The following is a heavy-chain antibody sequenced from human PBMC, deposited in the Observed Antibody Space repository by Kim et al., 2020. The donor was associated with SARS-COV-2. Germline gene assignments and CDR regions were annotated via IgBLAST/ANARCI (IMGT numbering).Heavy chain of an antibody. V-gene: IGHV3-74*01. CDR2: INPDASIT. CDR1: GFAFNTYW. Sequence: GGSLRLSCTASGFAFNTYWMHWVRQAPGKGLVWVSRINPDASITTYADSVKGRFTISRDNAKNTVYLQMNSLRAGDTAVYFCVRGRDMVPRALDYWGQGAPVTVSS. D-gene: IGHD5-12*01. CDR3: VRGRDMVPRALDY. J-gene: IGHJ4*02.